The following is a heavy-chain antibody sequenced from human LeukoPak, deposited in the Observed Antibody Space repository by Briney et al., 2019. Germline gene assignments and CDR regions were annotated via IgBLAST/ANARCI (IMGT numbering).Heavy chain of an antibody. CDR2: IQYDGNTI. CDR1: GFTYSHNG. V-gene: IGHV3-33*05. J-gene: IGHJ4*02. D-gene: IGHD3-22*01. CDR3: ARHVVAVGFDY. Sequence: PGGTLRLSCVASGFTYSHNGMHWVRQAPGKGLEWVAFIQYDGNTIFYADSVKGRFTISRDNAKNSLYLHMNSLRAEDTAVYYCARHVVAVGFDYWGQGTLVTVSS.